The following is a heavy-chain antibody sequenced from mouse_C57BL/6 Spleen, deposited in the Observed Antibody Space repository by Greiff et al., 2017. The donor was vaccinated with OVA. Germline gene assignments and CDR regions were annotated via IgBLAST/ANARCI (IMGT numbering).Heavy chain of an antibody. J-gene: IGHJ4*01. CDR1: GYTFTDYY. V-gene: IGHV1-76*01. CDR3: ATPYAMDC. Sequence: VQLQQSGAELVRPGASVKLSCKASGYTFTDYYINWVKQRPGQGLEWIARIYPGSGNTYYNEKFKGKATLTAEKSSSTAYMQLSSLTSEDSAVYFCATPYAMDCWGQGTSVTVSS. CDR2: IYPGSGNT.